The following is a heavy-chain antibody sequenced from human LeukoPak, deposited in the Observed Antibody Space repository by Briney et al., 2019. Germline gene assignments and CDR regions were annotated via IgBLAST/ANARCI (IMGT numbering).Heavy chain of an antibody. J-gene: IGHJ5*02. D-gene: IGHD5-24*01. Sequence: PGGSLRLSFAASGFTFISYAMSWVRQAPGKGLEWVSAIIGSGRSTYYADSVKGRFTISRDNSKNTLYLQMHSMRAEDTAGYYCAKQVEPTNWFDPCGQGTLVTVPS. V-gene: IGHV3-23*01. CDR1: GFTFISYA. CDR3: AKQVEPTNWFDP. CDR2: IIGSGRST.